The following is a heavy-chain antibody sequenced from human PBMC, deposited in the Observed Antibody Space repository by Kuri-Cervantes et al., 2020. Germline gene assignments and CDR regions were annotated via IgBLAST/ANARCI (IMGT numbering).Heavy chain of an antibody. J-gene: IGHJ6*03. CDR2: ISAYNGNT. CDR3: ARGGGLGYCTGGVCYTDYYYYMDV. Sequence: ASVKVSCKASGYTFTSYDINWVRQATGQGLEWMGWISAYNGNTNHTQKFQGRVTLTTDTSTSTAYMELRSLRSDDTAVYYCARGGGLGYCTGGVCYTDYYYYMDVWGKGTTVTVSS. V-gene: IGHV1-18*01. D-gene: IGHD2-8*02. CDR1: GYTFTSYD.